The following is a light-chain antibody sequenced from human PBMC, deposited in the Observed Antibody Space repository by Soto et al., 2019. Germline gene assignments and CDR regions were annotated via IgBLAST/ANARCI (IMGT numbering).Light chain of an antibody. CDR3: SSYSTSSTLVL. CDR1: SSDIGGSNS. Sequence: QSALTQPASVSGSPGQTVIISCTGTSSDIGGSNSVSWYQQHPGRAPKLILFDVSTRPSKIPDRFSGSKSDNTASLTISGLQADDEADYYCSSYSTSSTLVLFRGGTKLTVL. CDR2: DVS. J-gene: IGLJ2*01. V-gene: IGLV2-14*03.